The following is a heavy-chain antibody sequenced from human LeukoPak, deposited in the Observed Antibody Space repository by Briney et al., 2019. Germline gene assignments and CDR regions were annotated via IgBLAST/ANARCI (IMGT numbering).Heavy chain of an antibody. CDR3: ARGDSSGWRPFDY. D-gene: IGHD6-19*01. CDR1: GVSISSYY. Sequence: SETLFLTCTVSGVSISSYYWTWIRQPPGKGLEWIGYIYYRGSTNYSPSLKSRVTISLETSKNQFSLKLSSVTAADTAVYYCARGDSSGWRPFDYWGQGTLVTVSS. CDR2: IYYRGST. V-gene: IGHV4-59*01. J-gene: IGHJ4*02.